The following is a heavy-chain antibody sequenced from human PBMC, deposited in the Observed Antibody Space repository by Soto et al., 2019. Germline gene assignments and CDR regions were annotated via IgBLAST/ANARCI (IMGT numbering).Heavy chain of an antibody. J-gene: IGHJ5*02. CDR3: AHHTITPATNWFDP. CDR2: IYWNDDK. D-gene: IGHD2-2*01. Sequence: GSGPTLVNPTQTLTLTCTFSGFSLTTSGVGVGWIRRPPGKALEWLALIYWNDDKRYSPSLRGRLTITKDTSKNQVVLAMTNMDPVDTATYYCAHHTITPATNWFDPWGLGTLVTVSS. CDR1: GFSLTTSGVG. V-gene: IGHV2-5*01.